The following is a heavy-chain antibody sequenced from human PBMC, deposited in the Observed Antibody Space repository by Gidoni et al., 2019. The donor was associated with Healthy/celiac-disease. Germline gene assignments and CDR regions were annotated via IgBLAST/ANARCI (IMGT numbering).Heavy chain of an antibody. CDR2: ISSSSSTI. Sequence: EVQLVASGGGLVQPGGSLRPSCAASGFTFSSYSMNWVRQAPGKGLEWVSYISSSSSTIYYADSVKGRFTISRDNAKNSLYLQMNSLRDEDTAVYYCARDRRRYFDWLSHDYWGQGTLVTVSS. CDR1: GFTFSSYS. V-gene: IGHV3-48*02. D-gene: IGHD3-9*01. CDR3: ARDRRRYFDWLSHDY. J-gene: IGHJ4*02.